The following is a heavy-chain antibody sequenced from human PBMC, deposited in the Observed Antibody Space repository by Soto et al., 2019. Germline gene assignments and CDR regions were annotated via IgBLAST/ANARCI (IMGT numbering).Heavy chain of an antibody. J-gene: IGHJ6*02. CDR3: ARGREGYYDSSGYYYYYGMDV. CDR2: ISYDGSNK. V-gene: IGHV3-30-3*01. CDR1: GFTFSSYA. D-gene: IGHD3-22*01. Sequence: ESGGGVVQPGRSLRLSCAASGFTFSSYAMHWVRQAPGKGLEWVAVISYDGSNKYYADSVKGRFTISRDNSKNTLYLQMNSLRAEDTAVYYCARGREGYYDSSGYYYYYGMDVWGQGTTVTVSS.